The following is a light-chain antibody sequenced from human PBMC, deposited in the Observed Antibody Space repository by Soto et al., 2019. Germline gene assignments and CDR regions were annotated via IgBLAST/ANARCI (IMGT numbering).Light chain of an antibody. Sequence: QAVVTQPPSASGTPGQRITLSCSGSSSDIGDNPVNWYQQLPGAAPELLIYINDQRPSGVSYRFSGSKSGTSASLAISGLQPEDEADYYCAAREDSLKPLLGTGTQLTVI. CDR3: AAREDSLKPL. CDR2: IND. CDR1: SSDIGDNP. J-gene: IGLJ1*01. V-gene: IGLV1-44*01.